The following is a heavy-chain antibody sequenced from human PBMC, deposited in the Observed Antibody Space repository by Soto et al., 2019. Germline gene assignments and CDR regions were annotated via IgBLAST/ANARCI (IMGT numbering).Heavy chain of an antibody. D-gene: IGHD3-16*01. J-gene: IGHJ4*02. CDR1: GGSISSSSYY. Sequence: SGTLSLTCTVSGGSISSSSYYWGWIRQPPGKGLEWIGSIYYSGSTYYNPSLKSRVTISVDTSKNQFSLKLSSVTAADTAVYYCASRGNGKHYFDYWGQGTLVTVSS. V-gene: IGHV4-39*01. CDR2: IYYSGST. CDR3: ASRGNGKHYFDY.